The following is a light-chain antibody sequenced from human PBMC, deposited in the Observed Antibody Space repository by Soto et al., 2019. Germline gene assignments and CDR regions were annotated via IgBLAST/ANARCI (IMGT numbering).Light chain of an antibody. V-gene: IGKV3-20*01. J-gene: IGKJ5*01. CDR3: QQYGSSLIT. Sequence: EIVLTQSPGTLSLSPGETATLSCSPSQSVSSIYLSWYQQKPGQAPRHLIYGASSRATGIPDRFSGSGSGTDFTLTISRLEPEDFAVYYCQQYGSSLITFGQGTRLEI. CDR2: GAS. CDR1: QSVSSIY.